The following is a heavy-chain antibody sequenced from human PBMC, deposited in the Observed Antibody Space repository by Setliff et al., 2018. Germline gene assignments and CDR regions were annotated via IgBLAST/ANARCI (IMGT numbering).Heavy chain of an antibody. Sequence: ASVKVSCKASGYTFSNYGITWVRQAPGQGLEWMGWISSYNDVTNYAQSFQGRVTMTTDTSKSAAYMDLRGLRSDDTAVYYCVIPFCAGATCPPSWGQGTLVTVSS. CDR1: GYTFSNYG. V-gene: IGHV1-18*01. J-gene: IGHJ4*02. CDR3: VIPFCAGATCPPS. D-gene: IGHD2-21*01. CDR2: ISSYNDVT.